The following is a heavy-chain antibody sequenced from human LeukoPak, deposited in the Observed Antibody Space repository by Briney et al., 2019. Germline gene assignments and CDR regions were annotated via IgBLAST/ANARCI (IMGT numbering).Heavy chain of an antibody. Sequence: SETLPLTCTVSGGSISSYYWSWIRQPPGKGLEWIGYIYYSGSTNYNPSLKSRVTISVDTSKNQFSLKLSSVTAADTAVYYCARDNPHSSGWYTGYYYGMDVWGQGTTVTASS. CDR1: GGSISSYY. CDR3: ARDNPHSSGWYTGYYYGMDV. J-gene: IGHJ6*02. CDR2: IYYSGST. D-gene: IGHD6-19*01. V-gene: IGHV4-59*01.